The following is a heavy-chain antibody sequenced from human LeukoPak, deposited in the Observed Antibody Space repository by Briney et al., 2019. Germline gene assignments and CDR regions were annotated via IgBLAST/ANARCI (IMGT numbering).Heavy chain of an antibody. CDR2: INTNTGNP. CDR1: GYTFTNYA. D-gene: IGHD3-22*01. J-gene: IGHJ4*02. CDR3: ARVVRGSSVYRYYFDY. Sequence: GASVEVSCKASGYTFTNYAMNWVRQAPGQGLEWMGWINTNTGNPTYAQGFTGRFVFSLDTSVSTAYLQISSLKAEDIAVYYCARVVRGSSVYRYYFDYWGQGTLVTVSS. V-gene: IGHV7-4-1*02.